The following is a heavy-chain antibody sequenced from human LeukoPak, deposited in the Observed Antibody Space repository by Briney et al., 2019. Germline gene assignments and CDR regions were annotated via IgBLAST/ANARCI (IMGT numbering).Heavy chain of an antibody. J-gene: IGHJ4*02. CDR3: ARVGRLQYGDYVAFDY. V-gene: IGHV3-48*04. CDR2: ISVSGTTM. Sequence: GSLRLSCAASGFTFSNSMNWVRQAPGKGLEWVSYISVSGTTMYYADSVKGRFTLSRDNAKNSLYLQMNSLRAEDTAVYYCARVGRLQYGDYVAFDYWGQGALVTVSS. CDR1: GFTFSNS. D-gene: IGHD4-17*01.